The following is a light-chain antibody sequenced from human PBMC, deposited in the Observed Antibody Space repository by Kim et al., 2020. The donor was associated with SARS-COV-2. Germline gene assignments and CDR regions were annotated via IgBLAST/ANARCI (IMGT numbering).Light chain of an antibody. CDR3: LQHNSFPLT. V-gene: IGKV1-17*03. CDR1: QGINSF. J-gene: IGKJ4*01. CDR2: DAC. Sequence: DIQMTQSPSAMSASVGDRVTITCRASQGINSFLVWFQQKPGKAPKRLIYDACSLQSGVPSRFSGSGSGTEFTLTINGLQPEDFATYHCLQHNSFPLTFGGGTKVDIK.